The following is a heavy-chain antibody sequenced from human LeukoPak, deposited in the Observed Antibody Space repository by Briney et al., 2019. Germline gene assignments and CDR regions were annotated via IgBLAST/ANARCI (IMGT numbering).Heavy chain of an antibody. V-gene: IGHV1-24*01. Sequence: ASVKVSCKVSGYTLTELSMHWVRQAPGKGLEWMGGFDPEDGETIYAQRFQGRVTMTEDTSTDTAYMELSSLRSEDTAVYYCATPLLAAAAYFDYWGQGTLVTVSS. D-gene: IGHD6-13*01. CDR1: GYTLTELS. J-gene: IGHJ4*02. CDR3: ATPLLAAAAYFDY. CDR2: FDPEDGET.